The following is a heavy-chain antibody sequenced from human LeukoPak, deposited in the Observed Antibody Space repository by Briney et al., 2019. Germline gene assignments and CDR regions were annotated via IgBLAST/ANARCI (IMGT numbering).Heavy chain of an antibody. J-gene: IGHJ6*02. CDR2: INHSGST. Sequence: PSETLSLTCAVYGGSFSGYYWSWIRQPPGKGLEWIGEINHSGSTNYNPSLKSRVTISVDTSKNQFSLKLSSVTAADTAVYYCARANPRSVYYYGMDVWGQGTTVTVSS. V-gene: IGHV4-34*01. CDR3: ARANPRSVYYYGMDV. CDR1: GGSFSGYY.